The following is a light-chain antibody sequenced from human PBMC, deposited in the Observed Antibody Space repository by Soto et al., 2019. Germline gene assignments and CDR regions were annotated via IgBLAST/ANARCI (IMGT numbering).Light chain of an antibody. CDR3: NSYAGTKNLV. V-gene: IGLV2-8*01. CDR2: DVN. J-gene: IGLJ2*01. CDR1: SSDVGGHNY. Sequence: QSALTQPPSASGSPGQSVTISCTGTSSDVGGHNYVSWYQQHPGKAPKLIIYDVNKRPSGVPDRFSGSKSGNMASLTVSGLQAEDEADYYCNSYAGTKNLVFGGGTKLTVL.